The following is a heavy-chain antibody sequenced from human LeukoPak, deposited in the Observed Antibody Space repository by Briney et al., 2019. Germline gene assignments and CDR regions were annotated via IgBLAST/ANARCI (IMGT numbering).Heavy chain of an antibody. V-gene: IGHV4-39*07. CDR1: GGSISSSSYY. J-gene: IGHJ4*02. CDR2: IYYSGST. D-gene: IGHD2-21*02. CDR3: ARTVVTANEIDY. Sequence: PSETLSLTCTFSGGSISSSSYYWGWIRQPPGKGLEWIGSIYYSGSTYYNPSLKSRVTILVDTSKNQFSLKLSSVTAADTAVYYCARTVVTANEIDYWGQGTLVTVSS.